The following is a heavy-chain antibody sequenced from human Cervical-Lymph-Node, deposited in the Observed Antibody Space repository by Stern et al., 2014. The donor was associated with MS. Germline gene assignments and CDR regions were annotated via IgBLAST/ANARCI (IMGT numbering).Heavy chain of an antibody. CDR3: ARWPDYGDFGLPYSYYYGMDV. D-gene: IGHD4-17*01. Sequence: QMQLVQSGAEVKKPGASVKVSCKASGYTFTSYGISWVRQAPRQGLEWMGWISAYNGNTYYAQKVQGRVTVTTDTSTSTAYMELRSLRSDDTAVYYCARWPDYGDFGLPYSYYYGMDVWGQGTTVTVSS. CDR1: GYTFTSYG. V-gene: IGHV1-18*01. J-gene: IGHJ6*02. CDR2: ISAYNGNT.